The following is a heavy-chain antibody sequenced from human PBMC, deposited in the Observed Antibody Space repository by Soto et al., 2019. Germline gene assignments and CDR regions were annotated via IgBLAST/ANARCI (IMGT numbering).Heavy chain of an antibody. D-gene: IGHD1-1*01. CDR2: ITWNGDIT. J-gene: IGHJ4*02. CDR1: GFTFEDYT. CDR3: AKDGPGTTYFLFDS. Sequence: PVWSLRLSCAGSGFTFEDYTMHWVRQAPGKGLEWLSRITWNGDITFYAESVKGRFTISRDNSKNSLSLQMNSLRTEDTALYYCAKDGPGTTYFLFDSWGQGTLVTVSS. V-gene: IGHV3-43*01.